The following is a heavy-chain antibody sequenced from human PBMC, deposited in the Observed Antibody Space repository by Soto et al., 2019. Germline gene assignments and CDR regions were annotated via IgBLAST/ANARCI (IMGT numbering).Heavy chain of an antibody. D-gene: IGHD1-1*01. Sequence: PSETLSLTCTVSGGSISSGDYYWSWIRQPPGKGLEWIGYIYYSGSTYYNPSLKSRVTISVDTSKNQFSLKLSSVTAADTAVYYCARDYGNDYYYGMDVWGQGTTVTVSS. CDR3: ARDYGNDYYYGMDV. V-gene: IGHV4-30-4*01. CDR2: IYYSGST. J-gene: IGHJ6*02. CDR1: GGSISSGDYY.